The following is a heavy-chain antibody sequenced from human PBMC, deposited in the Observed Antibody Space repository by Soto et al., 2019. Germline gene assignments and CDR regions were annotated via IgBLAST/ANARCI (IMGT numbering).Heavy chain of an antibody. Sequence: PGGSLRLSCAASGFTFSSYSMNWVRQAPGKGLEWVSSISSSSSYIYYADSVKGRFTISRDNAKNSLYLQMNSLRAEDTAVYYCATKPSTSIGGSIGWGQGTLVTVSS. CDR3: ATKPSTSIGGSIG. CDR1: GFTFSSYS. D-gene: IGHD2-15*01. J-gene: IGHJ4*02. V-gene: IGHV3-21*01. CDR2: ISSSSSYI.